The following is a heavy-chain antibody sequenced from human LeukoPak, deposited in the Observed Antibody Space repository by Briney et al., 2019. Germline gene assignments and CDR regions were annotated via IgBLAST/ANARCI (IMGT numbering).Heavy chain of an antibody. J-gene: IGHJ4*02. V-gene: IGHV3-23*01. D-gene: IGHD5-12*01. CDR2: NSGSGGST. CDR3: AKDRQIVATILDY. Sequence: PGGSLRLSCAASGFTFSSYAMSWVRQAPGKGLEWVSANSGSGGSTYYADSVKGRFTISRDNSRNTLYLQMNSLRAEDTAVYYCAKDRQIVATILDYWGQGTLVTVSS. CDR1: GFTFSSYA.